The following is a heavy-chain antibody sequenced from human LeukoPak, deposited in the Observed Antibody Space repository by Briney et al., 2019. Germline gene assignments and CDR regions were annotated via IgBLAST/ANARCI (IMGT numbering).Heavy chain of an antibody. D-gene: IGHD1-26*01. J-gene: IGHJ4*02. Sequence: PGGSLRLSCAASGSTVSSNYMSWVRQAPGKGLEWVSVIYSGGSTYYADSVKGRFTISRDNSKNTLYLQMNSLRAEDTAVYYCARTAMGKVGAKTFGYFDYWGQGTLVTVSS. CDR2: IYSGGST. CDR3: ARTAMGKVGAKTFGYFDY. V-gene: IGHV3-66*01. CDR1: GSTVSSNY.